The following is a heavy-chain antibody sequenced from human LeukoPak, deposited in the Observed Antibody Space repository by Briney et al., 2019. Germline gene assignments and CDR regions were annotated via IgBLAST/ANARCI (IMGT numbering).Heavy chain of an antibody. D-gene: IGHD2-15*01. CDR3: ARGRVAYSAYYFDY. CDR1: GGSFSGYY. Sequence: SETLSLTCAVYGGSFSGYYWSWIRQPPGKGLELIGEINHSGSTNYNPSLKSRVTISVDTSKNQFSLKLSSVTAADTAVYYCARGRVAYSAYYFDYWGRGTLVTVSS. V-gene: IGHV4-34*01. CDR2: INHSGST. J-gene: IGHJ4*02.